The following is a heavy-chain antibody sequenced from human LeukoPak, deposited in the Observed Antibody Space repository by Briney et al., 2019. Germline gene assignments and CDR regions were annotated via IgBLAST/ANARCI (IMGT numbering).Heavy chain of an antibody. CDR3: AKATRDNSGRLDY. Sequence: GGSLRLSCAASGFTFSTYAMTWVRQAPGKGLEWVSSIGGRGGSTYYADSVKGRFTISRDNSKNTLDLQMHSLRADDSAVYYCAKATRDNSGRLDYWGQGTLVTVSS. J-gene: IGHJ4*02. CDR1: GFTFSTYA. D-gene: IGHD6-19*01. CDR2: IGGRGGST. V-gene: IGHV3-23*01.